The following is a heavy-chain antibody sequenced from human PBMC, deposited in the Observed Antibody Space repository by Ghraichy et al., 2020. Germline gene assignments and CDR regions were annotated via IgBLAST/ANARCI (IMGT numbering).Heavy chain of an antibody. CDR1: GGSISSSSYY. J-gene: IGHJ6*02. V-gene: IGHV4-39*01. Sequence: SETLSLTCTVSGGSISSSSYYWAWIRQPPGKGLELIGSIYYTGSTYYNPSFKSRVTISVDRSKNQFSLKVSSVTAADTAVYYCARPQSDYNYAIDVWGQGTTVTVSS. CDR3: ARPQSDYNYAIDV. CDR2: IYYTGST.